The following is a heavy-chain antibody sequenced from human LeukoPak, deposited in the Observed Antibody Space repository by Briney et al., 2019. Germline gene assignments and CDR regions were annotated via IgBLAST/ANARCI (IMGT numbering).Heavy chain of an antibody. CDR2: IYPGDSDT. CDR1: GYSFTSYW. Sequence: GESLKISCKGSGYSFTSYWIGWVRQMPGKGLEWMGIIYPGDSDTGYSPSFQGQVTISADKSISTAYLQWSSLKASDTAMYYCARLGYYDILTGPMDVWGKGTTVTVSS. D-gene: IGHD3-9*01. J-gene: IGHJ6*04. CDR3: ARLGYYDILTGPMDV. V-gene: IGHV5-51*01.